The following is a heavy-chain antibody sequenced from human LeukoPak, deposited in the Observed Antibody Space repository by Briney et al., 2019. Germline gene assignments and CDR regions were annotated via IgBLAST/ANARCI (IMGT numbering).Heavy chain of an antibody. CDR1: GGSISSSSYY. CDR2: IYYSGST. CDR3: ARTAGSYGFYYMDV. Sequence: EPSETLSLTCTVSGGSISSSSYYWGWIRQPPGKGLEWIGSIYYSGSTYYNPSLKSRVTISVDTSKNQFSLKVSSVSAADTAVYYCARTAGSYGFYYMDVWGKGTTVTVSS. D-gene: IGHD3-10*01. V-gene: IGHV4-39*07. J-gene: IGHJ6*03.